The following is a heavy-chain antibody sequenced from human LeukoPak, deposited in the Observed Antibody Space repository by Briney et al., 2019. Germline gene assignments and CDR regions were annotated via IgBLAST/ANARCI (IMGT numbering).Heavy chain of an antibody. V-gene: IGHV3-30-3*01. CDR1: GFTFSNYW. CDR2: ISYDGSNK. J-gene: IGHJ4*02. Sequence: QAGGSLRLSCAASGFTFSNYWMHWVRQAPGKGLEWVAVISYDGSNKYYADSVKGRFTISRDNSENTLYLQMNSLRAEDTAVYYCARPGGAGYSSRLDFDYWGQGTLVTVSS. CDR3: ARPGGAGYSSRLDFDY. D-gene: IGHD6-13*01.